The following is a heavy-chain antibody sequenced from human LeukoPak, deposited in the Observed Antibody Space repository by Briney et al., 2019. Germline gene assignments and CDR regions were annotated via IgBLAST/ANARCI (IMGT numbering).Heavy chain of an antibody. V-gene: IGHV1-69*02. D-gene: IGHD1-26*01. CDR2: IIPILGIA. CDR1: GGTFSSYT. CDR3: ARGSGSTNAFDI. Sequence: SVKVSCKASGGTFSSYTISWVRQAPGQGLEWMGRIIPILGIANDAQKFQGRVTITADKSTSTAYMELSSLRSEDTAVYYCARGSGSTNAFDIWGQGTMVTVSS. J-gene: IGHJ3*02.